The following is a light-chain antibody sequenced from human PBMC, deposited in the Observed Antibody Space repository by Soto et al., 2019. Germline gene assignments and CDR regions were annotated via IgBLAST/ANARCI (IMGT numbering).Light chain of an antibody. V-gene: IGKV1-39*01. CDR3: QQSYSTLWT. CDR2: DVF. Sequence: DIQLTQSPSSLSASVGDRVSISCRASQSISNYLNWYQQKPGKAPKLLIYDVFSLKSGVPSRFSGSGSGTDFTLTISSLQPEDFATYYCQQSYSTLWTFGQGTKVDIK. J-gene: IGKJ1*01. CDR1: QSISNY.